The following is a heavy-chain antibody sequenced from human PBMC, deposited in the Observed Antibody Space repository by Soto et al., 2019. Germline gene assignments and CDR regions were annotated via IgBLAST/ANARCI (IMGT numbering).Heavy chain of an antibody. Sequence: GGSLRLSCAASGFTFSSYAMHWVRQAPGKGLEWVAVISYDGSNKYYADSVKGRFTISRDNSKNMLYLQINSLIAEDTAVYYCARVPGAFDIWGQGTMVTVSS. CDR1: GFTFSSYA. J-gene: IGHJ3*02. CDR3: ARVPGAFDI. V-gene: IGHV3-30-3*01. CDR2: ISYDGSNK.